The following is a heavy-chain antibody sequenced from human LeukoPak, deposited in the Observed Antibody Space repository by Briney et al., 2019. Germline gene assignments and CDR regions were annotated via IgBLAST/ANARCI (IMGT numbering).Heavy chain of an antibody. CDR1: GYTLTELS. CDR2: FDPEDGET. J-gene: IGHJ3*02. D-gene: IGHD3-3*01. V-gene: IGHV1-24*01. CDR3: ATLSILRFCFDI. Sequence: GASVKVSCKVSGYTLTELSMHWVRQAPGKGLEWMGGFDPEDGETIYAQKFQGRVTMTEDTSTDTAYMELSSLRSEDTAVYYCATLSILRFCFDIWGQGAMVTVSS.